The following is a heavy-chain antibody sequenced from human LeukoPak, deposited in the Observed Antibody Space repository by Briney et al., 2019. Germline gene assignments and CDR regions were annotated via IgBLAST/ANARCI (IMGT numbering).Heavy chain of an antibody. CDR2: IYPGDSDT. V-gene: IGHV5-51*01. J-gene: IGHJ6*02. CDR3: VRQPWDGDPRYYYYYGMDV. Sequence: LGESLKISCKGSGYSFTSYWIGWVRQMPGKGLEWMGIIYPGDSDTRYSPSFQGQVTISADKSISTAYLQWSSLKASDTAMYYCVRQPWDGDPRYYYYYGMDVWGQGTTVTVSS. CDR1: GYSFTSYW. D-gene: IGHD4-17*01.